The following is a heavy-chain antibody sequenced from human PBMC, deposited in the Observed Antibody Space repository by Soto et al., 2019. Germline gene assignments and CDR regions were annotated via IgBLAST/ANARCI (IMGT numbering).Heavy chain of an antibody. CDR3: ERLKDGYNERYFDY. V-gene: IGHV4-34*01. CDR1: GGSFSGYY. Sequence: PSETLSLTCAVYGGSFSGYYWSWIRQPPGKGLEWIGEINHSGSTNYNPSLKSRVTISVDTSKNQFSLKLSSVTAADTAVYYCERLKDGYNERYFDYWGQGTLVTVSS. J-gene: IGHJ4*02. CDR2: INHSGST. D-gene: IGHD5-12*01.